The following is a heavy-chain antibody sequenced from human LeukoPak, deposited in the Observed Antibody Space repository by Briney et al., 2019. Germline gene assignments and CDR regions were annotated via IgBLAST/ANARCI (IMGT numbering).Heavy chain of an antibody. D-gene: IGHD2-2*01. Sequence: ASVKVSCKVSGYTLTEMSIHWVRQAPGGALEWMGGFDPEDGETVYAPKFLGRVTMTEDTSADTAYMELSSLRSEDTAVYYCTTCLNGAGQPVAIYYYGMDVWGQGTTVTVSS. CDR2: FDPEDGET. J-gene: IGHJ6*02. CDR3: TTCLNGAGQPVAIYYYGMDV. V-gene: IGHV1-24*01. CDR1: GYTLTEMS.